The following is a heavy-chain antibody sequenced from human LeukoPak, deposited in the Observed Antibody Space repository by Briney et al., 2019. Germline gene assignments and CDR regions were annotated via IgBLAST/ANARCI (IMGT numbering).Heavy chain of an antibody. V-gene: IGHV3-23*01. CDR3: ANGDPRFLEWFDFDY. Sequence: PGGSLRLSCAASGFTFSSYAMSWVRQAPGKGLKWVSAISGSGGSTYYADSVKGRFTISRDNSKNTLYLQMNSLRAEDTAVYYCANGDPRFLEWFDFDYWGQGTLVTVSS. J-gene: IGHJ4*02. CDR1: GFTFSSYA. CDR2: ISGSGGST. D-gene: IGHD3-3*01.